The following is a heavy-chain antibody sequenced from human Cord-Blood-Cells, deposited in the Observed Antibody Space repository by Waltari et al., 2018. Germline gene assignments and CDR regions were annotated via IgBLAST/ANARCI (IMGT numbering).Heavy chain of an antibody. Sequence: QVQLQESGPGLVKPSQTLSLTCTVSGGSISTGVYYWSWIRQPPGKGLEWIGYIYYSGSTYYNPSLKSRVTISVDTSKNQFSLKLSSVTAADTAVYYCARDYDILTGYYNWFDPWGQGTLVTVSS. V-gene: IGHV4-30-4*01. D-gene: IGHD3-9*01. CDR2: IYYSGST. CDR1: GGSISTGVYY. CDR3: ARDYDILTGYYNWFDP. J-gene: IGHJ5*02.